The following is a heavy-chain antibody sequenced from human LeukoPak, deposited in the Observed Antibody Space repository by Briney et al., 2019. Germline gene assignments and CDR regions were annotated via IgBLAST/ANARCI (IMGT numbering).Heavy chain of an antibody. Sequence: PGRSLRLSCAASGFTFSSYGMHWVRQAPGKGLEWVAVIWYDGSNKYYADSVKGRFTISRDNAKNSLYLQMNSLRAEDTAVYYCARGRRYCTNGVCYVSDYWGQGTLVTVSS. CDR3: ARGRRYCTNGVCYVSDY. CDR1: GFTFSSYG. CDR2: IWYDGSNK. J-gene: IGHJ4*02. D-gene: IGHD2-8*01. V-gene: IGHV3-33*01.